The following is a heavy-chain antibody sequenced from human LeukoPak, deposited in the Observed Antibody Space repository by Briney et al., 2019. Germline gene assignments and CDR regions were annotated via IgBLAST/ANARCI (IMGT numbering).Heavy chain of an antibody. CDR2: IYYSGST. CDR1: GGSISSYY. CDR3: ARLVQYGSGSYTSPVFDY. V-gene: IGHV4-59*01. J-gene: IGHJ4*02. D-gene: IGHD3-10*01. Sequence: PSETLSLTCTVSGGSISSYYWSWIRQPPGKGLEWIGYIYYSGSTNYNPSLKSRVTISVDTSKNQFSLKLSSVTAADTAVYYCARLVQYGSGSYTSPVFDYWGQGTLVTVSS.